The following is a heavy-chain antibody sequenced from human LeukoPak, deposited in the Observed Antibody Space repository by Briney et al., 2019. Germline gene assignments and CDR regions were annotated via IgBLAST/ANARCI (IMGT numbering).Heavy chain of an antibody. D-gene: IGHD7-27*01. CDR1: GFAFSNYA. Sequence: GGSLRLSCADSGFAFSNYAMSWVRQAPGKGLEWVSSISGSGGTTYYADSVKGRFTISRVNSKNTLYLQMNSLRAEDTAVYYCAKDHWGSYYFDYWGQGTLVTVSS. CDR3: AKDHWGSYYFDY. V-gene: IGHV3-23*01. J-gene: IGHJ4*02. CDR2: ISGSGGTT.